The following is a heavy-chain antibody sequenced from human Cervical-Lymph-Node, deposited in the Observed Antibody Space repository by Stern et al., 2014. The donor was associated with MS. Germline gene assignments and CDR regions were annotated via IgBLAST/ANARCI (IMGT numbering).Heavy chain of an antibody. J-gene: IGHJ4*02. CDR2: CFPGGSDI. V-gene: IGHV5-51*01. Sequence: AQLVQPGPEVKRPGESLKISHQASGYTFTSYWNGWVRQMTGKGLEGLAICFPGGSDIRYSPSFQGQFTISADKSSSPAYLQWNNLKASDTAIYYCARQRYFDYWGQGTLVTVSS. CDR3: ARQRYFDY. CDR1: GYTFTSYW.